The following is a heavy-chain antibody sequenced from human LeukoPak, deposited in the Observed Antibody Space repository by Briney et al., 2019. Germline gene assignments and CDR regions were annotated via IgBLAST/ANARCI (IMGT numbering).Heavy chain of an antibody. CDR2: ISSSGSTI. Sequence: GGSLRLSCAASGFTFSSYEMNWVRQAPGEGLEWVSYISSSGSTIYYADSVKGRFTISRDNAKDSLYLQMNSLRAEDTAVYYCAELGITMIGGVWGKGTTITISS. V-gene: IGHV3-48*03. D-gene: IGHD3-10*02. J-gene: IGHJ6*04. CDR3: AELGITMIGGV. CDR1: GFTFSSYE.